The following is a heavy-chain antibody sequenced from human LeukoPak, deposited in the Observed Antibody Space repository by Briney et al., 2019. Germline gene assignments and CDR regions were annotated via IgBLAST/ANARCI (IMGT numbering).Heavy chain of an antibody. D-gene: IGHD3-10*01. Sequence: ASVKVSCKASGYTFTGYYMHWVRQAPGQRLEWMGWINAGNGNTKYSQKFQGRVTITRDTSASTAYMELSSLRSEDTAVYYCARSGILLLWFGELFDYWGQGTLVTVSS. J-gene: IGHJ4*02. CDR2: INAGNGNT. V-gene: IGHV1-3*01. CDR3: ARSGILLLWFGELFDY. CDR1: GYTFTGYY.